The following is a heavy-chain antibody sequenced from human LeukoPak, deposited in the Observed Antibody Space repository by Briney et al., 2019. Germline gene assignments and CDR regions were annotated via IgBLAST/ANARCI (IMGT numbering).Heavy chain of an antibody. J-gene: IGHJ4*02. D-gene: IGHD6-13*01. CDR2: ISYDGSNK. CDR1: GFAFSSYG. V-gene: IGHV3-30*18. Sequence: GGSLRLSCAASGFAFSSYGMHWVRQAPGKGLEWVAVISYDGSNKYYADSVKGRFTISRDNSKNTLYLQMNSLRAEDTAVYYCAKGAAAADYWGQGTLVTVSS. CDR3: AKGAAAADY.